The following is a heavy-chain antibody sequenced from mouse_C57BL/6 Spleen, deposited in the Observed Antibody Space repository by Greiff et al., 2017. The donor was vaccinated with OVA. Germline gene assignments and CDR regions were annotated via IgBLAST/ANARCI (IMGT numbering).Heavy chain of an antibody. V-gene: IGHV1-26*01. CDR2: INPNNGGT. J-gene: IGHJ2*01. CDR3: SRTETAQADY. CDR1: GYTFTDYY. D-gene: IGHD3-2*02. Sequence: EVQLQQSGPELVKPGASVKLSCKASGYTFTDYYMNWVKQSHGKSLEWIGDINPNNGGTSYNQKFKGKATLTVDKSSSTAYLELRRLTSEDSAVYYCSRTETAQADYWGQGTTLTVSS.